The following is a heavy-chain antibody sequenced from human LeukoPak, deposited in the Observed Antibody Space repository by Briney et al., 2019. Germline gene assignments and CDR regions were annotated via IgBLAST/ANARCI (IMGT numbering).Heavy chain of an antibody. Sequence: QPGGSLRLSCAASGFTFSSYGMHWVRQAPGKGLEWVAVISYDGSNKYYADSVKGRFTISRDNSKNTLYLQMNSLRAEDTAVYYCAKDLGHANWFDPWGQGTLVTVSS. CDR2: ISYDGSNK. V-gene: IGHV3-30*18. CDR3: AKDLGHANWFDP. CDR1: GFTFSSYG. J-gene: IGHJ5*02.